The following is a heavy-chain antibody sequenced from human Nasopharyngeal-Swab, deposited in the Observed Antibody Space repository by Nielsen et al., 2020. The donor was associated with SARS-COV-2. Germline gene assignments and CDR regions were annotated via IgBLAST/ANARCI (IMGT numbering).Heavy chain of an antibody. V-gene: IGHV3-33*08. Sequence: GESLKISCAASGFTFRNYWMHWVRQAPGKGLEWVAVIWHDGAYRYYADSLKGRFTISRDNSKNTLYLEMNSLTAEDTALYICARDRGNSEPIDHWGQGTLVTVAS. CDR3: ARDRGNSEPIDH. D-gene: IGHD1-14*01. CDR1: GFTFRNYW. J-gene: IGHJ4*02. CDR2: IWHDGAYR.